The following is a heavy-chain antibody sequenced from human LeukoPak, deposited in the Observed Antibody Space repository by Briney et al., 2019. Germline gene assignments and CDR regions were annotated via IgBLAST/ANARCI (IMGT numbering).Heavy chain of an antibody. J-gene: IGHJ6*04. V-gene: IGHV1-69*13. CDR2: IIPIFGTA. CDR3: ATKEDIVVVPASRGPYYYYYGMDV. D-gene: IGHD2-2*01. Sequence: ASVKVSCKASGGTFSSYAISWVRQAPGQGLEWMGGIIPIFGTANYAQKFQGRVTITADESTSTAYVELSSLRSEDTAVYYCATKEDIVVVPASRGPYYYYYGMDVWGKGTTVTVSS. CDR1: GGTFSSYA.